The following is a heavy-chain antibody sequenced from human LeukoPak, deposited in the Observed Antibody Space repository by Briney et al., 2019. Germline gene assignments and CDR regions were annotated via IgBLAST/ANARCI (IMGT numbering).Heavy chain of an antibody. J-gene: IGHJ4*02. CDR2: INHSGST. Sequence: PSETLSLTCAVYGGSFSGYYWGWIGQPPGKGLEWIGEINHSGSTNYNPSLKSRVTISVDTSKNQFSLKLSSVTAADTAVYYCARAAGPFDYWGQGTLVTVSS. D-gene: IGHD3-10*01. CDR3: ARAAGPFDY. V-gene: IGHV4-34*01. CDR1: GGSFSGYY.